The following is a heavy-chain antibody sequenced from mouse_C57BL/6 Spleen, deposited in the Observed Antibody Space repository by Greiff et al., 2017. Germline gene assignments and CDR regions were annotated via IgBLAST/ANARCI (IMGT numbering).Heavy chain of an antibody. CDR3: ARDDYDGAWFAY. D-gene: IGHD2-4*01. Sequence: VQLKQPGAELVKPGASVKLSCKASGYTFTSYWMHWVKQRPGQGLEWIGMIHPNIGSTNYNEKFKSKATLTVDKSSSTAYMQLSSLTSEDSAVYYCARDDYDGAWFAYWGQGTLVTVSA. CDR2: IHPNIGST. J-gene: IGHJ3*01. V-gene: IGHV1-64*01. CDR1: GYTFTSYW.